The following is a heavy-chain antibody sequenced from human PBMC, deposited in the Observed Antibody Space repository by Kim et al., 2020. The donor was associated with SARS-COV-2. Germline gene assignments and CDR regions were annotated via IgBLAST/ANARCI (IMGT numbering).Heavy chain of an antibody. D-gene: IGHD6-19*01. J-gene: IGHJ4*02. Sequence: SLKIRVTLSVDTSKNQFSLKLSSVTAADTAVYYCARRRSSGWYGSINFDYWGQGTLVTVSS. V-gene: IGHV4-39*01. CDR3: ARRRSSGWYGSINFDY.